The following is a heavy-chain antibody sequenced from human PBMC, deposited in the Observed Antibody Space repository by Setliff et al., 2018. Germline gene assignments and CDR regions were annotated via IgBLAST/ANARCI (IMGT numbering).Heavy chain of an antibody. CDR1: RDSFTNYW. J-gene: IGHJ3*01. V-gene: IGHV5-51*01. CDR3: ARPSAGYSRPFDV. Sequence: GESLKISCKESRDSFTNYWIIWVRQVPGKGLEWMGMIFPADADTRYNPSFKGQVTMSLDRSITTAYLQRDSLKASDTAMYYCARPSAGYSRPFDVWGQGTMVTVSS. D-gene: IGHD2-15*01. CDR2: IFPADADT.